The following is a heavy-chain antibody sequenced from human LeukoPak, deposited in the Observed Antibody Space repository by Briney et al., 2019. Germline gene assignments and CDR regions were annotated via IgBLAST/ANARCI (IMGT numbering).Heavy chain of an antibody. CDR3: ARDAVGTSKYGDY. J-gene: IGHJ4*02. CDR2: ISGTSHYI. Sequence: GGSLRLSCAASKFIFSDYYMSWIRQAPGRGLEWVSSISGTSHYIYYADSVKGRFTISRDNAKNSLYLQMNSLRAEDTALYYCARDAVGTSKYGDYWGQGTLVTVSS. V-gene: IGHV3-11*06. D-gene: IGHD4-23*01. CDR1: KFIFSDYY.